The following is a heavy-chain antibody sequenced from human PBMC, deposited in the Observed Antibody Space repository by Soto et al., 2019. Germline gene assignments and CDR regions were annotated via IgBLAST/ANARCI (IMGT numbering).Heavy chain of an antibody. Sequence: AGGSLRLSCSASGFTFSSYAMHWVRQAPGKGLEYVSATSSNGGSTYYADSVKGRFTISRDNSKNTLYLQMSSLRAEDTAVYYCVKSRRKGGLGDCSSTSCYGAYYYYGMDVWGQGTTVTVSS. CDR1: GFTFSSYA. V-gene: IGHV3-64D*06. CDR2: TSSNGGST. J-gene: IGHJ6*02. CDR3: VKSRRKGGLGDCSSTSCYGAYYYYGMDV. D-gene: IGHD2-2*01.